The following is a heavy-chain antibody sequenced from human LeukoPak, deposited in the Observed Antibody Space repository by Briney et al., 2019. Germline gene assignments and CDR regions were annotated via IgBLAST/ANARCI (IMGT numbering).Heavy chain of an antibody. J-gene: IGHJ4*02. CDR2: MNPNSGNT. CDR3: ARDPSIAAAGN. CDR1: GYTFTNYD. D-gene: IGHD6-13*01. V-gene: IGHV1-8*01. Sequence: GASVKVSCKASGYTFTNYDINWVRQASGQGLEWMGWMNPNSGNTGYAQKFQGRVTMTRDTSISTAYMELSSLRSDDTAVYFCARDPSIAAAGNWGQGTLVTVSS.